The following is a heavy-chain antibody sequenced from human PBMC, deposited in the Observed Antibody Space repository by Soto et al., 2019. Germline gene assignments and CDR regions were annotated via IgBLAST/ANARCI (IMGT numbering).Heavy chain of an antibody. Sequence: GGSLRLSCAASGFTFSSYGMHWVRQAPGKGLEWVAVIWYDGSNKYYADSVKGRFTISRDNSKNTLYLQMNSLRAEDTAVYYCARETLDCSSTSCLGKKNWFDPWGQGTMVTVYS. CDR3: ARETLDCSSTSCLGKKNWFDP. J-gene: IGHJ5*02. CDR2: IWYDGSNK. D-gene: IGHD2-2*01. V-gene: IGHV3-33*01. CDR1: GFTFSSYG.